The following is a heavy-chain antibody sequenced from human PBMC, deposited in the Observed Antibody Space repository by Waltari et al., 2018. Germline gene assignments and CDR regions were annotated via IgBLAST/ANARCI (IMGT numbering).Heavy chain of an antibody. D-gene: IGHD1-26*01. CDR3: ARDNPLSGSYPKPDFDF. V-gene: IGHV3-21*01. Sequence: EVQLVESGGGLVKPGGSLRLSCAASGFSFSSYTMNWVRQAPGKGLEWVSSISGSARYMYYADSVKGRFTISRDNAKNSMSLQMNSLRADDTAVYYCARDNPLSGSYPKPDFDFWGQGTLVTVSS. J-gene: IGHJ4*02. CDR1: GFSFSSYT. CDR2: ISGSARYM.